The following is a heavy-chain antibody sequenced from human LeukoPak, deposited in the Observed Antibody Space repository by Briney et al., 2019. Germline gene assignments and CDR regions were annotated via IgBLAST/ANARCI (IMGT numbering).Heavy chain of an antibody. D-gene: IGHD1-7*01. J-gene: IGHJ4*02. CDR3: ARAHNWKYGSFDF. CDR2: IRSKAYGGTT. V-gene: IGHV3-49*04. Sequence: GGSLRLSCTASGFTFGDYAMSWVRQAPGKGLEWVGFIRSKAYGGTTEYAASVKGRFTISRDNAKNSLYLQMNSLRAEDTAVYYCARAHNWKYGSFDFWGQGTLVTVSS. CDR1: GFTFGDYA.